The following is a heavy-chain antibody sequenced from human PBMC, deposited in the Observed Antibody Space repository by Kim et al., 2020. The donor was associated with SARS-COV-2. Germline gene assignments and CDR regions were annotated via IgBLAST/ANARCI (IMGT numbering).Heavy chain of an antibody. CDR3: CYATYNSGWSDNWSTP. J-gene: IGHJ5*02. V-gene: IGHV3-23*01. CDR2: IRGSGDTT. D-gene: IGHD6-19*01. CDR1: GFTFSSYA. Sequence: GGSLRLSCAASGFTFSSYAMGWVRQPPGKGLEWVSGIRGSGDTTSYADSVQGRFTISRDSSKNSLILQLNSLRLKDAAASFCCYATYNSGWSDNWSTPWG.